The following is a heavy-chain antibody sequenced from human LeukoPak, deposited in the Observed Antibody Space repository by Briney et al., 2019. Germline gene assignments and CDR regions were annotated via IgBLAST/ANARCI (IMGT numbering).Heavy chain of an antibody. CDR3: ARDLGYSSSWADY. D-gene: IGHD6-13*01. CDR2: ISSSSSTI. V-gene: IGHV3-48*01. J-gene: IGHJ4*02. CDR1: GFTFSSYS. Sequence: PGGSLRLSCAASGFTFSSYSMNWVRQAPGKGLEWVSYISSSSSTIYYADSVKGRFTISRDNAKNSLYLQMNSLRAEGTAVYYCARDLGYSSSWADYWGQGTLVTVSS.